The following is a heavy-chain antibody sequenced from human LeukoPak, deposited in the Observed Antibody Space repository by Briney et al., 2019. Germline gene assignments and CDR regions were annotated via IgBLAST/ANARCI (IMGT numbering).Heavy chain of an antibody. J-gene: IGHJ4*02. D-gene: IGHD3-10*01. V-gene: IGHV1-2*02. CDR3: ARGRITMVRGVIITRSWYFDY. Sequence: ASVKVSCKASGYTFTSYDINWVRQAPGQGLEWMGWINPNSGGTNYAQKFQGRVTMTRDTSISTAYMELSRLRSDDTAVYYCARGRITMVRGVIITRSWYFDYWGQGTLVTVSS. CDR1: GYTFTSYD. CDR2: INPNSGGT.